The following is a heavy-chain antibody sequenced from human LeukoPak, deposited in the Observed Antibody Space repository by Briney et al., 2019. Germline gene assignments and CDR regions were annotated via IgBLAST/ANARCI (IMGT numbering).Heavy chain of an antibody. CDR1: GFTFSNYG. D-gene: IGHD6-19*01. J-gene: IGHJ6*02. Sequence: PGGSLRLSCAASGFTFSNYGMHWVRQAPGKGLEWVAVIWYDGSEKYYADSVKGRFTISRDNSKNTVYLQMNSLRVEDTAVYYCARDRARSSGRQAPGDGMDVWGQGTTVTVSS. CDR2: IWYDGSEK. V-gene: IGHV3-33*01. CDR3: ARDRARSSGRQAPGDGMDV.